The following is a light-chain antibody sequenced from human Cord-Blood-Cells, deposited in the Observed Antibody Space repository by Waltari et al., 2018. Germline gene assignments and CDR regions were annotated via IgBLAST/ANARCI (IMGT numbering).Light chain of an antibody. CDR2: DAS. CDR3: QQYDNLQLT. CDR1: QDISNY. Sequence: IQMPPSPSSLSASVGDRVTITCQASQDISNYLNWYQQKPGKGPKLLIYDASNLETGVPSRFSGSGSGTDFTFTISSLQPEDIATYYCQQYDNLQLTFGGGTKVEIK. J-gene: IGKJ4*01. V-gene: IGKV1-33*01.